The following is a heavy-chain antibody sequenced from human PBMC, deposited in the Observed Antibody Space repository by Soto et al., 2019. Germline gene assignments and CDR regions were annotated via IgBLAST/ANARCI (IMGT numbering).Heavy chain of an antibody. CDR1: GGSISSTRYY. Sequence: KPSETLSLTCTVSGGSISSTRYYWGWIRQPPGKGLEWIGTTYYTGSTYYNPSLKSRVTISVDMSKNQFSLKVRSVTAADTAVYYCVSGPGTTADYWGQGTLVTVSS. CDR3: VSGPGTTADY. D-gene: IGHD1-1*01. J-gene: IGHJ4*02. CDR2: TYYTGST. V-gene: IGHV4-39*01.